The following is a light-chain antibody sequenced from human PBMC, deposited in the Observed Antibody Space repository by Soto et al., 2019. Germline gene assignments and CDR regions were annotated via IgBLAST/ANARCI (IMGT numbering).Light chain of an antibody. CDR3: QQYYIYAT. CDR2: RTS. CDR1: QTISNY. V-gene: IGKV1-5*03. J-gene: IGKJ1*01. Sequence: IQMTQSPSTLSASVGDRVTITCRASQTISNYLTWYQQRPGKAPKLLIYRTSILQNGVPSRFSGSGSGTEFPLTISSLQPDDFATYYCQQYYIYATFGQGTRVEI.